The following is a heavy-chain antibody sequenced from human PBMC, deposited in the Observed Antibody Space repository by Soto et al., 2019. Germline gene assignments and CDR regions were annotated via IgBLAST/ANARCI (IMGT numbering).Heavy chain of an antibody. Sequence: VESGGGVVQPGRYLRLSCTDSGLTLTGHSMHWVRQAPGKGLEWLAGISYDGINEYYGESVKGRFTITRDRTNKTVYLEMNGLRVEDTAINYCAGDTYGGGSDPPHESWGQGTRVTVSS. V-gene: IGHV3-30-3*01. CDR3: AGDTYGGGSDPPHES. J-gene: IGHJ4*02. CDR1: GLTLTGHS. CDR2: ISYDGINE. D-gene: IGHD3-10*01.